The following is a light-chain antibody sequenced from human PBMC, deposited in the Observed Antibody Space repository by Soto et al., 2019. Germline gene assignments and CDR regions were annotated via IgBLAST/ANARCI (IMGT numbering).Light chain of an antibody. J-gene: IGKJ1*01. Sequence: EIVMTQSPATLSVSPGERATLSCRASQSVSSNLAWYQQKHGQAPRLLIYGASTRATGIPARFSGSGSGTELTITISSLQSEDFEVYDGQQYNNWPRTFGQGTKVDIK. V-gene: IGKV3-15*01. CDR2: GAS. CDR3: QQYNNWPRT. CDR1: QSVSSN.